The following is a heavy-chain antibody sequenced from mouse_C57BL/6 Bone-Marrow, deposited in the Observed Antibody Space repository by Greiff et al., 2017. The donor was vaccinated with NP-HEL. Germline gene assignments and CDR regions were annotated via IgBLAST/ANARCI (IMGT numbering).Heavy chain of an antibody. CDR1: GFNIKDDY. Sequence: VQLKQSGAELVRPGASVKLSCTASGFNIKDDYMHWVKQRPEQGLEWIGWIDPENGDTEYASKFQGKATITADTSSNTAYLQLCSLTSEDTAVYYCTATVVDFDYWGQGTTLTVSS. CDR2: IDPENGDT. V-gene: IGHV14-4*01. D-gene: IGHD1-1*01. J-gene: IGHJ2*01. CDR3: TATVVDFDY.